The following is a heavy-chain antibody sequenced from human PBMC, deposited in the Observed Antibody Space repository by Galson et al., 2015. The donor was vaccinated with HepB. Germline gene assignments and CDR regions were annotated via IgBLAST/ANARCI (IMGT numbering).Heavy chain of an antibody. CDR1: GFSFSSYW. V-gene: IGHV3-7*03. Sequence: SLRLSCAGSGFSFSSYWMSWVRQASEKGLEWVANIKQDGSEKYYVDSVKGRFTISRDNARNSVYLQISSLRAEDTAIYYCARVPYSSTSPRFDPWGQGTLVTVSS. CDR3: ARVPYSSTSPRFDP. J-gene: IGHJ5*02. D-gene: IGHD2-2*01. CDR2: IKQDGSEK.